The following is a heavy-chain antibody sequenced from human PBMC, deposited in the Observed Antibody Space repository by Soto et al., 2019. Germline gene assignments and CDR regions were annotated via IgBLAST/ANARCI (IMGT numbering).Heavy chain of an antibody. Sequence: PSETRSLTCTVSGASISSGGYYWSWIRQHPGKGLDGIGYIYYSGSTYYNPSLKSRVTISVDTSKNQFSLKLSSVTAADTAVYYCARDRLEYCSSTSCPRVDLFDPWGQGTLVTVS. CDR1: GASISSGGYY. CDR3: ARDRLEYCSSTSCPRVDLFDP. J-gene: IGHJ5*02. V-gene: IGHV4-31*03. D-gene: IGHD2-2*01. CDR2: IYYSGST.